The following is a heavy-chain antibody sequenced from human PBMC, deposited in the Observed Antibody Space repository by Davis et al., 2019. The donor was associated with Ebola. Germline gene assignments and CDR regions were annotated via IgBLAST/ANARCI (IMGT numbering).Heavy chain of an antibody. Sequence: PSETLSLTCTVSGGSISSSSYYWGWIRQPPGKGLEWIGSIYYSGSTYYNPSLKSRVTISVDKSKNQFSLKLSSVTAADTAVYYCARGEAVAASHDAFDIWGQGTMVTVSS. CDR3: ARGEAVAASHDAFDI. CDR2: IYYSGST. D-gene: IGHD6-19*01. V-gene: IGHV4-39*07. J-gene: IGHJ3*02. CDR1: GGSISSSSYY.